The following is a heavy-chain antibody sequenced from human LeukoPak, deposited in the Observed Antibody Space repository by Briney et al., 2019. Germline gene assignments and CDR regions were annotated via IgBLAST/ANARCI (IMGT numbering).Heavy chain of an antibody. Sequence: SGGSLRLSCAASGFTFSSYAMSWVRQAPGKGLEWVSSISGSGGSTYYADSVKGRFTISRDNAKNSLYLQMNSLRAEDTAVYYGAKNQQLAHFDYWGQGTLVTVSS. CDR2: ISGSGGST. D-gene: IGHD6-13*01. CDR3: AKNQQLAHFDY. CDR1: GFTFSSYA. V-gene: IGHV3-23*01. J-gene: IGHJ4*02.